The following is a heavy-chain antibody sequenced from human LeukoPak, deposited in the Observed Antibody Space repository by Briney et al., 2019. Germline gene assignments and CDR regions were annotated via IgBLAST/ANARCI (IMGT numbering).Heavy chain of an antibody. Sequence: PSQTLSLTCTVSGGSISSGGYYWSWIRQHPGKGLEWIGYIYYSESTYYNPSLKSRVTISVDTSKNQFSLKLSSVTAADTAVYYCARGNYDFWSGYHYYYYGMDVWGQGTTVTVSS. CDR3: ARGNYDFWSGYHYYYYGMDV. J-gene: IGHJ6*02. V-gene: IGHV4-31*03. D-gene: IGHD3-3*01. CDR1: GGSISSGGYY. CDR2: IYYSEST.